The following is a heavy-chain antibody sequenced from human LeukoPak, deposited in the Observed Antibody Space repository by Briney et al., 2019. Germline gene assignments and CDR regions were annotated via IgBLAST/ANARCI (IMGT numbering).Heavy chain of an antibody. Sequence: PGGSLRLSCAASGFTFSSYWMGWVRQAPGKGLEWVANIKLDGSERYFVDAVKGRFTISRDNAKDSLYLQMNGLRAEDTAVYYCARISSSRYYFDYWGQGTLVTVSS. CDR1: GFTFSSYW. V-gene: IGHV3-7*01. J-gene: IGHJ4*02. CDR2: IKLDGSER. CDR3: ARISSSRYYFDY. D-gene: IGHD6-13*01.